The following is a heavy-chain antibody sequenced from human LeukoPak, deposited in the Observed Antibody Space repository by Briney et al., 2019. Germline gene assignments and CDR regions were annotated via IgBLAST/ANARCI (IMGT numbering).Heavy chain of an antibody. J-gene: IGHJ5*02. Sequence: SETLSLTCAVYGGSFSGYYWSWIRQPPGKGLEWIGEIIHSGSTNYNPSLKSRVTISVDTSKNQFSLKLSSVTAADTAVYYCARGGLYDFWSGYSVYNWFDPWGQGTLVTVSS. CDR3: ARGGLYDFWSGYSVYNWFDP. V-gene: IGHV4-34*01. CDR2: IIHSGST. CDR1: GGSFSGYY. D-gene: IGHD3-3*01.